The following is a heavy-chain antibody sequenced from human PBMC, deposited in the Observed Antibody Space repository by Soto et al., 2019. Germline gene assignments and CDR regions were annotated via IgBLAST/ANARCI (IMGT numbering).Heavy chain of an antibody. CDR2: INGGNGNT. V-gene: IGHV1-3*01. CDR3: ARDRYSYYDFWSGSLPYYYYGMDV. D-gene: IGHD3-3*01. Sequence: GASVKVSCKASGNTVSNYAIHWVRQAPGQRLEWMGWINGGNGNTYYSEHFQGRVTFTRDTSAGTVYMQLSSLTSEDTAVYYCARDRYSYYDFWSGSLPYYYYGMDVWGQGTTVTVSS. J-gene: IGHJ6*02. CDR1: GNTVSNYA.